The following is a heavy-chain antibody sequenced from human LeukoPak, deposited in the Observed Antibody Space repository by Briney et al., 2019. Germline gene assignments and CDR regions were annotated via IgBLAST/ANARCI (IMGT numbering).Heavy chain of an antibody. CDR2: ISGRSDNT. CDR3: AKWGDYDVLTGYYVSDF. Sequence: GASLRLSCAASGFIFSNYATYWVRQAPGKGLEWVSAISGRSDNTYYADSVKGRFTLSRDRSKNTLYLQMNSLRADDTAVYYCAKWGDYDVLTGYYVSDFWGQGTLVTVSS. J-gene: IGHJ4*02. V-gene: IGHV3-23*01. CDR1: GFIFSNYA. D-gene: IGHD3-9*01.